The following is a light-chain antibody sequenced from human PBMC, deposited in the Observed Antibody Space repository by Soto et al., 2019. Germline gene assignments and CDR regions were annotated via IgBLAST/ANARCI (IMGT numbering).Light chain of an antibody. CDR2: EGS. CDR3: CSYAGSSTYV. J-gene: IGLJ1*01. Sequence: QSVLTQPASVSGSPGQSITISCTGTSSDVGAYNYVSWYQQYPGKAPKLMIYEGSKRPSGVSNRFSGSKSGNTASLTISGLQAEDEADYYCCSYAGSSTYVFGTGTKGTVL. CDR1: SSDVGAYNY. V-gene: IGLV2-23*01.